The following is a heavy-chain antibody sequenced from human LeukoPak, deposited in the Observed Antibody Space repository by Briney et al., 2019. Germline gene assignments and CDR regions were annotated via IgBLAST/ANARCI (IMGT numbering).Heavy chain of an antibody. CDR1: GYTFTNFY. V-gene: IGHV1-46*01. CDR3: ARGGSRIAAAGKQYYYMDV. D-gene: IGHD6-13*01. J-gene: IGHJ6*03. Sequence: ASVKVSCKASGYTFTNFYIHWVRRAPGQGLEWMGIINPSGGSTSYAQKFQGRVTMTRDTSTSTVYMELSSLRSEDTAVYYCARGGSRIAAAGKQYYYMDVWGKGTTVTISS. CDR2: INPSGGST.